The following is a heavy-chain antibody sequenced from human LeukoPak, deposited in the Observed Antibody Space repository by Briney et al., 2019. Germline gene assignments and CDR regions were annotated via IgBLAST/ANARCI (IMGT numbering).Heavy chain of an antibody. Sequence: GGSLRLSCAASGFTFTNYAMSWVRQAPGKGLEWVSGISGGGGSTYYADSVKGRFTISKDNSKNTLYLQMNSLRAEDTAVYYCARIRYSSSWYALDYWGQGTLVTVSS. CDR3: ARIRYSSSWYALDY. V-gene: IGHV3-23*01. CDR1: GFTFTNYA. D-gene: IGHD6-13*01. CDR2: ISGGGGST. J-gene: IGHJ4*02.